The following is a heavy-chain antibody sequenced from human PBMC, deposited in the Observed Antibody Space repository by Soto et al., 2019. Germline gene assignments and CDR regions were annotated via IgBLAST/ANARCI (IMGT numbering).Heavy chain of an antibody. CDR1: GFTFSSYG. V-gene: IGHV3-33*06. J-gene: IGHJ4*02. CDR3: AKDPEWELPKYYFDY. Sequence: GGSLRLSCAASGFTFSSYGMHWVRQAPGKGLEWVAVIWYGGSNKYYADSVKGRFTISRDNSKNTLYLQMNSLRAEDTAVYYCAKDPEWELPKYYFDYWGQGTLVTVSS. D-gene: IGHD1-26*01. CDR2: IWYGGSNK.